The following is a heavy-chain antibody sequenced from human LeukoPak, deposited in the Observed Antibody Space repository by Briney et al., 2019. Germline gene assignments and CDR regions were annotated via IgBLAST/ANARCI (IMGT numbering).Heavy chain of an antibody. CDR3: ARGRRHSGYYVDY. Sequence: GGSLRLSCAASGFTVSSNYMSWVRQAPGKGLEWVSVIYSGGSTYYADSVKGRFTISRDNSKNTLYLQMNSLRAEDTAVYYCARGRRHSGYYVDYWGQGTLVTVSS. V-gene: IGHV3-53*01. D-gene: IGHD3-22*01. CDR1: GFTVSSNY. J-gene: IGHJ4*02. CDR2: IYSGGST.